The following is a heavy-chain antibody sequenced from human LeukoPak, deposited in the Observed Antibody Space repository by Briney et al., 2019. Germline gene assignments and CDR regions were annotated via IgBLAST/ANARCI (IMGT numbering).Heavy chain of an antibody. CDR2: IKSKTDGGTT. CDR3: TTDSTPVTTRGRY. D-gene: IGHD4-17*01. V-gene: IGHV3-15*01. J-gene: IGHJ4*02. CDR1: GFTFSNAS. Sequence: GGSLRLSCEASGFTFSNASMSWVRQAPGKGLEWVGRIKSKTDGGTTDYAAPVKDRFTISRDDSTNTLFLQMNSLKTEDTAVYFCTTDSTPVTTRGRYWGQGTLVTVSS.